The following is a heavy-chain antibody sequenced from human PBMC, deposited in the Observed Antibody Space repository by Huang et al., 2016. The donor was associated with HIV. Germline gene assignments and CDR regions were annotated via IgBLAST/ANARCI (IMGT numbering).Heavy chain of an antibody. CDR3: ARDSPLLGVVIVVVPTAPNAFDI. CDR2: ISAYNGVT. Sequence: QVQLVQSGVEVKKPGASVKVSCKASGYTFTSYGISWVRQAPGQGLEWMGWISAYNGVTNYAQNVQGRVTMTTDTSTSTAYSELRSLRSDDTAVYYCARDSPLLGVVIVVVPTAPNAFDIWGQGTMVTVSS. CDR1: GYTFTSYG. J-gene: IGHJ3*02. V-gene: IGHV1-18*01. D-gene: IGHD2-2*01.